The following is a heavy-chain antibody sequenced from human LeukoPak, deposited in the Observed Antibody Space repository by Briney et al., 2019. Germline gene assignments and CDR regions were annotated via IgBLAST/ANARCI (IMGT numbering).Heavy chain of an antibody. CDR3: VRLERRQETFDI. Sequence: SQTLSLTCTVSGGSISSGSYYWSWIRQPAGKGLEWIGRIYTSGSTNYNPSLKSRVTISVDTSKNQFSLKLSSVTAADTAVYYCVRLERRQETFDIWGQGTMVTVPS. D-gene: IGHD1-1*01. V-gene: IGHV4-61*02. J-gene: IGHJ3*02. CDR2: IYTSGST. CDR1: GGSISSGSYY.